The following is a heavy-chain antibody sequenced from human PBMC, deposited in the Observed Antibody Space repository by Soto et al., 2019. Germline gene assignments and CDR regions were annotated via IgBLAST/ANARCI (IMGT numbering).Heavy chain of an antibody. CDR1: GFTFSKYW. J-gene: IGHJ4*02. D-gene: IGHD3-10*01. Sequence: EVQLVESGGGLVQPGGSLRLSCAASGFTFSKYWMHWVRQAPRKGLVCVARVSSDGSFTYYADSVKGRFTISRDNAQNTLYLQMSTLRPDVTAVYYCAREGDMGSSAFDCWGQGTLVTVSS. CDR2: VSSDGSFT. V-gene: IGHV3-74*01. CDR3: AREGDMGSSAFDC.